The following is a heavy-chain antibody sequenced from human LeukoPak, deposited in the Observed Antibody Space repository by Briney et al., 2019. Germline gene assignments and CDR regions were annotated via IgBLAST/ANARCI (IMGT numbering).Heavy chain of an antibody. D-gene: IGHD6-13*01. CDR1: GFTFSGYG. Sequence: GGSLRLSWAASGFTFSGYGIHWVRQAPGKGLEWVAFIRTDGRVKYYADSVRGRFNISRNNSQNTLYLQINSLGAEDTAVYYCAKDEAAAGVDFDYWGQGTLVTVYS. J-gene: IGHJ4*02. CDR3: AKDEAAAGVDFDY. V-gene: IGHV3-30*02. CDR2: IRTDGRVK.